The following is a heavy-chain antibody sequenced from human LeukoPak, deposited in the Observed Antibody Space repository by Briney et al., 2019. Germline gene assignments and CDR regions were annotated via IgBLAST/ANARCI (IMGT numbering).Heavy chain of an antibody. CDR2: VYHSGST. V-gene: IGHV4-59*08. CDR1: GDSISSYF. J-gene: IGHJ6*02. Sequence: PSETLSLTCTVSGDSISSYFWSWIRQPPGQGLEWIGNVYHSGSTNYNPSLKSRVTISVDTSQNQFSLRLSSVTAADTAGYYCARLFGLLSRRSYLPLHGMDLWGQGATV. CDR3: ARLFGLLSRRSYLPLHGMDL. D-gene: IGHD2-2*01.